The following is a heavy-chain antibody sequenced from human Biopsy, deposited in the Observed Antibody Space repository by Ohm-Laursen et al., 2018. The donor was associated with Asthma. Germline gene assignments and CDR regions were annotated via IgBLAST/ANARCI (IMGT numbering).Heavy chain of an antibody. CDR2: INAGNGNT. D-gene: IGHD3-3*01. V-gene: IGHV1-3*01. J-gene: IGHJ6*02. CDR1: GYTFISYA. CDR3: SRAVTILQEWSGGMDV. Sequence: ASVKVSCKVSGYTFISYAIHWVRQAPGQRLEWMGWINAGNGNTKYSQKFQGRVTITRDTSASTAYMELSSLRSEDTAVYYCSRAVTILQEWSGGMDVWGQGTTVTVSS.